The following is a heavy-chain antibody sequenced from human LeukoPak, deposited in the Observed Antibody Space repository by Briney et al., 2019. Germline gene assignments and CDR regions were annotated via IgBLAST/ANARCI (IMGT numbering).Heavy chain of an antibody. Sequence: GGSLRLSCAASGFTFRNYAMSWVRQAPGKGLEWVAEISDGGDDTGYADSVRGRFTISRDNSKNTVNLQMNSLTADDTAVYYCAKDIGVTDYYFDNWGQGTLVTVSS. D-gene: IGHD3-3*01. CDR1: GFTFRNYA. CDR2: ISDGGDDT. J-gene: IGHJ4*02. V-gene: IGHV3-23*01. CDR3: AKDIGVTDYYFDN.